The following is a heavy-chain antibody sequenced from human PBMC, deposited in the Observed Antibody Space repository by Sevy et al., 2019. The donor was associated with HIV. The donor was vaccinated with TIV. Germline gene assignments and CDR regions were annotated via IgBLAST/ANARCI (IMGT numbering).Heavy chain of an antibody. CDR1: GGSISSNSYY. CDR3: ARRRRGDCPQTYDY. J-gene: IGHJ4*02. Sequence: SETLSLTCTVSGGSISSNSYYWDWIRQSPGKGPTWIGSVTHTKSTYYTSSLKSRVTISVDVSKNQFSLNLNSVTAADTAVYYCARRRRGDCPQTYDYWGQGTLVTVSS. V-gene: IGHV4-39*01. CDR2: VTHTKST. D-gene: IGHD2-21*02.